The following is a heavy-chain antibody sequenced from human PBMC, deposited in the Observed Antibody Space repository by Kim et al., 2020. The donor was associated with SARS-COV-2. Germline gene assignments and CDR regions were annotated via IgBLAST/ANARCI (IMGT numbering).Heavy chain of an antibody. J-gene: IGHJ6*03. CDR2: IKSKTDGGTT. CDR1: GFTFSNAW. V-gene: IGHV3-15*01. CDR3: THIHYDILTGYYYYYYMDV. Sequence: GGSLRLSCAASGFTFSNAWMSWVRQAPGKGLEWVGRIKSKTDGGTTDYAAPVKGRFTISRDDSKNTLYLQMNSLKTEDTAVYYCTHIHYDILTGYYYYYYMDVWGKGTTVTVSS. D-gene: IGHD3-9*01.